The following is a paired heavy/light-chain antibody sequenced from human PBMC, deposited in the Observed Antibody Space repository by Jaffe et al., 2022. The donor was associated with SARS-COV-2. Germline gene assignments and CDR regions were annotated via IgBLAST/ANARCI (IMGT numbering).Light chain of an antibody. J-gene: IGKJ3*01. CDR2: AAS. Sequence: DIQLTQTPSFLSASVGDRVTITCRASQGSSNYVAWYQQKPGKAPKLLISAASTFQSGVPPRFSGSGSGTEFTLTISSLQPEDFATYYCQQLNGFPPVVFGPGTKVDLK. V-gene: IGKV1-9*01. CDR3: QQLNGFPPVV. CDR1: QGSSNY.
Heavy chain of an antibody. V-gene: IGHV4-31*03. J-gene: IGHJ3*01. CDR3: ARVDDPYAFDF. CDR1: IGSINTDNYY. Sequence: QVHLQESGPGLVKPSQTLSLTCTVSIGSINTDNYYWSWVRQHPGKGLEWIGYIYYSGSTFYNPSLKSRVTISIDTSKNQFFLKLNSVTDADTAVYYCARVDDPYAFDFWGQGTMVIVSS. D-gene: IGHD3-3*01. CDR2: IYYSGST.